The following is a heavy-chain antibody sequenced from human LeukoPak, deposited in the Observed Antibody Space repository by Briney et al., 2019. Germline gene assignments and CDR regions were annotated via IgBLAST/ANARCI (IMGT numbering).Heavy chain of an antibody. CDR2: IYHSGST. CDR3: ARGYCSSTSCLDHAIHAFDI. Sequence: PSQTLSLTCAVSGGSISSGGYSWSWIRQPPGKGLEWIGYIYHSGSTYYNPSLKSRVTISVDRSKNQFSLKLSSVTAADTAVYYCARGYCSSTSCLDHAIHAFDIWGQGTMVTVSS. V-gene: IGHV4-30-2*01. J-gene: IGHJ3*02. D-gene: IGHD2-2*01. CDR1: GGSISSGGYS.